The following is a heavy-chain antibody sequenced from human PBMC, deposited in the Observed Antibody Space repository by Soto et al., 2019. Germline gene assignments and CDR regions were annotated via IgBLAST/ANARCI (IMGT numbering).Heavy chain of an antibody. D-gene: IGHD3-10*01. V-gene: IGHV2-5*01. Sequence: SGPTLVNPIQTLTLTCTFSGFSLSTSGVGVGWIRQPPGKALEWLALIYWNDDKRYSPSLKSRLTITKDTSKNQVVLTMTNMDPVDTATYYCAHRVIGSGSYYIPFDYWGQGTLVTVSS. CDR1: GFSLSTSGVG. CDR2: IYWNDDK. J-gene: IGHJ4*02. CDR3: AHRVIGSGSYYIPFDY.